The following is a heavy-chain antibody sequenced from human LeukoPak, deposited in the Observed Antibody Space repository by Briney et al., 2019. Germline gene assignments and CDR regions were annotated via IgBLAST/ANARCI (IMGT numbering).Heavy chain of an antibody. CDR1: GVTFSIYS. J-gene: IGHJ3*02. CDR2: ISSSTSYI. Sequence: GGSLRLSCAASGVTFSIYSMNWVRQAPGKGLERVSSISSSTSYIYYADSVKGRFTISRDNARNSLYLKMNSLRAEDTAVYYCARDLNDAFDIWGQGTMVTVSS. V-gene: IGHV3-21*01. CDR3: ARDLNDAFDI.